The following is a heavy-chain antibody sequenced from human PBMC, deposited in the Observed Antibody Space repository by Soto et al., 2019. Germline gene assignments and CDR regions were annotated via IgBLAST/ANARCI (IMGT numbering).Heavy chain of an antibody. CDR3: ARDPVVVVVAAANYFDY. Sequence: QVQLVQSGAEVKKPGASVKVSCKASGYTFTGYYMHWVRQAPGQGLEWMGWINPNSGGTNYAQKFQGRVTMTRDTSISTAYMELSRLRSDDTAVYYCARDPVVVVVAAANYFDYWGQGTLVTVSS. J-gene: IGHJ4*02. CDR2: INPNSGGT. CDR1: GYTFTGYY. V-gene: IGHV1-2*02. D-gene: IGHD2-15*01.